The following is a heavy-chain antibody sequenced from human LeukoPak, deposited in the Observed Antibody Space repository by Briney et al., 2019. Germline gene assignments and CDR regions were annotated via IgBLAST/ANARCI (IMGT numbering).Heavy chain of an antibody. V-gene: IGHV1-2*02. CDR3: ARDPYGGYGSVFDY. Sequence: ASVKVSCKASGYTFTVYYMHWVRQAPGQGLEWMGWINPNSGGTNYAQKFQGRVTMTRDTSIGTAYMELSRLRSDDTAVYYCARDPYGGYGSVFDYWGQGTLVTVSS. CDR2: INPNSGGT. J-gene: IGHJ4*02. CDR1: GYTFTVYY. D-gene: IGHD5-12*01.